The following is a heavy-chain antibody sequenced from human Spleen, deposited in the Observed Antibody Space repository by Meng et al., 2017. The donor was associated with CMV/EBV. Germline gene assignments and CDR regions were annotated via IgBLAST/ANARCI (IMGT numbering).Heavy chain of an antibody. CDR2: IYYSGST. V-gene: IGHV4-39*07. CDR3: ARVHIVVVPAAIPGSFDP. CDR1: GGSISSSSYY. J-gene: IGHJ5*02. Sequence: SETLSLTCTVSGGSISSSSYYWGWIRQPPGKGLEWIGSIYYSGSTNYNPSLKSRVTISVDTSKNQFSLKLSSVTAADTAVYYCARVHIVVVPAAIPGSFDPWGQGTLVTVSS. D-gene: IGHD2-2*02.